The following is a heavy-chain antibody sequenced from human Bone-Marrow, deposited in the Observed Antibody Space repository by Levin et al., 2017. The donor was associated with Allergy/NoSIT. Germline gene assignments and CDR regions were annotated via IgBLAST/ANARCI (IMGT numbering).Heavy chain of an antibody. CDR3: ARVRGSYRYYFDP. V-gene: IGHV4-39*01. CDR2: VYYNGNT. J-gene: IGHJ4*02. Sequence: SETLSLTCSVSGGSISGSSNYWGWLRRPPGKGPEWIGSVYYNGNTYYNPSLRSRSAISVDTSKNQFSLKLTSVIAADTAIYYCARVRGSYRYYFDPWGQGTLVIVSS. CDR1: GGSISGSSNY. D-gene: IGHD1-26*01.